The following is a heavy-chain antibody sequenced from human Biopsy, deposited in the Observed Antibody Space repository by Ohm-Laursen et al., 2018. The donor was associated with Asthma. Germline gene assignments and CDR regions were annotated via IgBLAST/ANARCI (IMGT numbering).Heavy chain of an antibody. J-gene: IGHJ5*02. CDR2: INVEGTTI. D-gene: IGHD4/OR15-4a*01. CDR3: ARKTYYYSATYGWFDA. CDR1: GFTFTDYW. V-gene: IGHV3-74*01. Sequence: SLRLSCSASGFTFTDYWMHWVRQAPGKGLVWVSRINVEGTTINYADSVKGRFTISRDNAKNTLYLQMDSLRAEDTAVYFCARKTYYYSATYGWFDAWGQGTLVTVSS.